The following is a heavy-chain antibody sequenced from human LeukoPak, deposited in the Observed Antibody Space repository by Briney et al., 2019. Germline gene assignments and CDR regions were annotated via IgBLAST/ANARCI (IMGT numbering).Heavy chain of an antibody. D-gene: IGHD3-22*01. CDR1: GFTFSIFA. V-gene: IGHV3-23*01. CDR2: ISASNGNT. CDR3: ARPYYSNYYYYGMDV. Sequence: GGSLRLSCAASGFTFSIFAMSWVRQAPGKGLEWVSAISASNGNTYYADSVKGRFTISRDNSKNTLYLQMNSLRVEDTAVYYCARPYYSNYYYYGMDVWGQGTTVTVSS. J-gene: IGHJ6*02.